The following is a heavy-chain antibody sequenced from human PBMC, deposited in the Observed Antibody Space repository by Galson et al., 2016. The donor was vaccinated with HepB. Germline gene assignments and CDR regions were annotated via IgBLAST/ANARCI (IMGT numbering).Heavy chain of an antibody. J-gene: IGHJ4*02. CDR1: GDSVSSNSAA. Sequence: CAISGDSVSSNSAAWNWIRQSPSRGLEWLGRTYYRSKWYNDYAASVKSRTTINPDTSKNRLSLQLRSVTPEDTAVYYCARVRSYNLHDGVFDYWGQGILVTVSS. CDR3: ARVRSYNLHDGVFDY. V-gene: IGHV6-1*01. D-gene: IGHD1-20*01. CDR2: TYYRSKWYN.